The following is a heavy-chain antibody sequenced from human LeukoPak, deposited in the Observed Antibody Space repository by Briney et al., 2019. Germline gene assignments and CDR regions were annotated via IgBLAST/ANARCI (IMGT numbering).Heavy chain of an antibody. J-gene: IGHJ4*02. V-gene: IGHV1-24*01. D-gene: IGHD3-10*01. CDR3: ATLPTTLWFGEPSSDY. CDR1: VYTLTELS. Sequence: ASVTVSCKVSVYTLTELSMHWVRQAPGKGREGMGGFDPEDGETIYAQKFQGRVTMTEDTSTDTAYMELSSLRSEDTAVYYCATLPTTLWFGEPSSDYWGQGTLVTVSS. CDR2: FDPEDGET.